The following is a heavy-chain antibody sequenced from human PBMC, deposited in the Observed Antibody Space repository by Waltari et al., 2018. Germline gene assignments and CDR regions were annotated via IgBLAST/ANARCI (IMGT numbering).Heavy chain of an antibody. CDR3: AVQLWFPGDFDY. CDR1: GYSISSGYY. Sequence: QVQLQESGPGLVKPSETLSLTCAVSGYSISSGYYWGWIRQPPGKGLEWIGSIYHSGSTYYNPALKSRVTISVDTSKNQFSLKLSSVTAADTAVYYCAVQLWFPGDFDYWGQGTLVTVSS. D-gene: IGHD5-18*01. CDR2: IYHSGST. J-gene: IGHJ4*02. V-gene: IGHV4-38-2*01.